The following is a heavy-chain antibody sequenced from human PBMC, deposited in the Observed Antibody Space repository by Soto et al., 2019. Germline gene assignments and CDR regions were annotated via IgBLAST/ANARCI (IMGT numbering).Heavy chain of an antibody. CDR3: ARGPNRITIFGVVANRPGFDP. D-gene: IGHD3-3*01. J-gene: IGHJ5*02. CDR1: GGSISTDYY. V-gene: IGHV4-30-4*01. Sequence: QVQLQESGPGLVKPSQTLSLTCSVSGGSISTDYYWSWIRQPPGKGLEWIGYIYHSGPTYYNPSLKSRLTISLDKSKNQFSLKLSSVTAADTAVYYCARGPNRITIFGVVANRPGFDPWGQGTLVTVSS. CDR2: IYHSGPT.